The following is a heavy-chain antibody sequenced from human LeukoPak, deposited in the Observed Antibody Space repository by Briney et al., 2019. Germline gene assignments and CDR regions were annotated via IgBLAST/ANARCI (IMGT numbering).Heavy chain of an antibody. CDR2: IYPGDSDT. Sequence: PGESLKISCKGSGYSFTSYWIGWVRQMPGKGLEWMGIIYPGDSDTRYSPSFQGQVTISADKSISTAYLQWSSLKASDTAMYYCARHYYDFWSGYRRGYFDYWGQGTLVTVSS. D-gene: IGHD3-3*01. CDR1: GYSFTSYW. V-gene: IGHV5-51*01. CDR3: ARHYYDFWSGYRRGYFDY. J-gene: IGHJ4*02.